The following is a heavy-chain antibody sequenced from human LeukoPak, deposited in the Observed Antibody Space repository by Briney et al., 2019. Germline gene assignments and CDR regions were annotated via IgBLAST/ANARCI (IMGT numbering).Heavy chain of an antibody. CDR3: ARTVGYCSGGSCYSNAFDI. D-gene: IGHD2-15*01. V-gene: IGHV1-69*01. CDR1: GGTFSSYA. Sequence: GASVKVSCKASGGTFSSYAISWVRQAPGQGLEWMGGIIPIFGTANYAQKFQGRVTITADESTSTAYMELSSPRSEDTAVYYCARTVGYCSGGSCYSNAFDIWGQGTMVTVSS. CDR2: IIPIFGTA. J-gene: IGHJ3*02.